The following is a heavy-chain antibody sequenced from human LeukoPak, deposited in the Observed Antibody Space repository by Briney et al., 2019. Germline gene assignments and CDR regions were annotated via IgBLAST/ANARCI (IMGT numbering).Heavy chain of an antibody. D-gene: IGHD3-22*01. J-gene: IGHJ3*02. Sequence: SETLSLTCTVSGGSINNYYWSWIRQSPGKGLEWTGYIYYRGSSNYNPSLKSRITMSVDTSMNQFSLKLNSVTAADTAVYYCARVQKDYYDSGGYHSAAAFDIWGQGTMVTVSS. CDR3: ARVQKDYYDSGGYHSAAAFDI. V-gene: IGHV4-59*01. CDR2: IYYRGSS. CDR1: GGSINNYY.